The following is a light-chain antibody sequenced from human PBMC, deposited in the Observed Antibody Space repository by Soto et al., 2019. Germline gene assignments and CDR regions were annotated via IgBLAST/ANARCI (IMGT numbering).Light chain of an antibody. J-gene: IGKJ1*01. Sequence: EIMMSQSASILSVSPGDRATLSCRAGQSVSNNLAWYQQKPGQTPRLVIYGASNRATGVPARFSGSGSGTDFTLTISSLQSEDFAVYYCLQYDDWHRTFGQGTKVDIK. V-gene: IGKV3-15*01. CDR1: QSVSNN. CDR3: LQYDDWHRT. CDR2: GAS.